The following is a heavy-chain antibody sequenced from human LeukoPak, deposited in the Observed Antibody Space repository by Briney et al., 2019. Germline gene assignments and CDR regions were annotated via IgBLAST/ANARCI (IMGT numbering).Heavy chain of an antibody. D-gene: IGHD6-13*01. CDR3: ARDRHSSSWYRSYYFDY. CDR1: GYTFTSYA. J-gene: IGHJ4*02. CDR2: INAGNGNT. Sequence: GASVKVSCKASGYTFTSYAMHWVRQAPGQGLEWMGWINAGNGNTKYSQKFQGRVTITRDTSASTAYMELSSLRSEDTAVYYCARDRHSSSWYRSYYFDYWGQGTLVTVSS. V-gene: IGHV1-3*01.